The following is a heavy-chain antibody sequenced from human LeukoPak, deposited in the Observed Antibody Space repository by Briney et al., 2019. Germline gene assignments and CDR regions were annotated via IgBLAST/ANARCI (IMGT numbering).Heavy chain of an antibody. J-gene: IGHJ3*01. D-gene: IGHD6-19*01. CDR2: IGPKSADT. Sequence: GASVKVSCKASGYTFTDYYIHWVRQAPGQGLEWMTYIGPKSADTHYAQKFQGRVTMTLDTSISTAYMVLKWLTADDTAVYYCARDGVAGRSDAFDLWGQGTMVTVSS. CDR1: GYTFTDYY. V-gene: IGHV1-2*02. CDR3: ARDGVAGRSDAFDL.